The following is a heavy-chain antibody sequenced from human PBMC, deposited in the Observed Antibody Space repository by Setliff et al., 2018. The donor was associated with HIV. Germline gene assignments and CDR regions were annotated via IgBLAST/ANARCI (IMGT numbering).Heavy chain of an antibody. D-gene: IGHD5-12*01. V-gene: IGHV4-61*02. CDR2: IHTSGST. Sequence: PSETLSLTCTVSGGSISSGDYYWTWIRQPAGKGLQWIGRIHTSGSTNYNPSLKSRVTMSVDTSKNQFSLNLSSVTAADTAVYYCARDRGRGYDYPIQGYFDYWGQGTLVTVSS. CDR3: ARDRGRGYDYPIQGYFDY. CDR1: GGSISSGDYY. J-gene: IGHJ4*02.